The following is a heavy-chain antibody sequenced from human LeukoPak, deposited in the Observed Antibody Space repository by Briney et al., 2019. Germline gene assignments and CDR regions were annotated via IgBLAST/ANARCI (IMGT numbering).Heavy chain of an antibody. CDR1: GFTFSSYS. V-gene: IGHV3-21*01. J-gene: IGHJ6*04. Sequence: GGSLRLSCAASGFTFSSYSMNWVRQAPGKGLEWVSFISSSSSYIYYADSVKGRFTISRDNAKNSLYLQMNSLRAEDTAVYYCAGTYYYYNGMDVWDKGTTVTVSS. CDR2: ISSSSSYI. CDR3: AGTYYYYNGMDV.